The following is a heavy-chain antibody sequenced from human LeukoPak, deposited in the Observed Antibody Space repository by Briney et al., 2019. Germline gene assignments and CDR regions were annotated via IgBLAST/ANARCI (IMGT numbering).Heavy chain of an antibody. D-gene: IGHD3-22*01. V-gene: IGHV3-30-3*01. Sequence: GGSLRLSCAASGFTFSSYAMHWVRQAPGKGLEWVAVISYDGSNKYYADSVKGRFTISRDNSKNTLYLQMNSLRAEDTAVYYCARDRPAPSYYDTSYYFDYWGQGTLVTVS. CDR1: GFTFSSYA. J-gene: IGHJ4*02. CDR3: ARDRPAPSYYDTSYYFDY. CDR2: ISYDGSNK.